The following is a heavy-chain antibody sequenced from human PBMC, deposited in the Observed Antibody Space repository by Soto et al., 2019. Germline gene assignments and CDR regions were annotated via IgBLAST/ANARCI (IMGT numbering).Heavy chain of an antibody. V-gene: IGHV3-30-3*01. CDR2: ISYDGSNK. CDR1: GFTFSSYA. D-gene: IGHD6-13*01. J-gene: IGHJ4*02. Sequence: QVQLVESGGGVVQPGRSLRLSCAASGFTFSSYAMHWVRQAPGKGLEWVAVISYDGSNKYYADSVKGRFTISRDNSKNTLYLQMNSLRAVDTAVYYCARDRIYSSSWHDYWGQGTLVTVSS. CDR3: ARDRIYSSSWHDY.